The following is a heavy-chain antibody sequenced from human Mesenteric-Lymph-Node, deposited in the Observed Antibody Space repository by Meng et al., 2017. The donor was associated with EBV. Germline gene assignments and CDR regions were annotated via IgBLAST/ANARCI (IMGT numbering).Heavy chain of an antibody. D-gene: IGHD3-22*01. V-gene: IGHV4-34*02. CDR2: VDHRGST. CDR1: GGSLSGYY. Sequence: QVQLQPWGAGLLSPSETLSLTCAGFGGSLSGYYWHWIRQPPGKGLEWIGEVDHRGSTNYNPSLKSRVTISLDTSKNQFSLKLTSVTAADTAVYYCARAQWRRGYGLFLTKGDSFDPWGQGTLVTVSS. J-gene: IGHJ5*02. CDR3: ARAQWRRGYGLFLTKGDSFDP.